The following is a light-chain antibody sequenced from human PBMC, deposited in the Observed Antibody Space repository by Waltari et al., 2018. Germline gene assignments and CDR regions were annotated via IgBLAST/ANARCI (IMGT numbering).Light chain of an antibody. CDR2: LGS. CDR1: QSLLHSSGYNY. V-gene: IGKV2-28*01. Sequence: VMPQSPLSLPVTPGEQASISCRSSQSLLHSSGYNYLTWFLQKPGQSPQLLIDLGSIRASGVPDRFSGNGSGTDFTLKITRVEADDVGFYYCMQALESPSFGGGTKVEIK. CDR3: MQALESPS. J-gene: IGKJ4*02.